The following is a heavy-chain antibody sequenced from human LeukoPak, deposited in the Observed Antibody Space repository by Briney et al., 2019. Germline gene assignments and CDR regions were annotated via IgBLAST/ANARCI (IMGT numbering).Heavy chain of an antibody. Sequence: PSETLSLTCTVSGGSISSYYWSWIRQPAGKGLEWIGRIYTSGSTNYNPSLKSRVTMSVDTSKNQFSLKLSSVTAADTAVYYCARSGYSSSDDYNWFDPWGQGTLVTVSS. D-gene: IGHD6-13*01. CDR1: GGSISSYY. J-gene: IGHJ5*02. CDR2: IYTSGST. CDR3: ARSGYSSSDDYNWFDP. V-gene: IGHV4-4*07.